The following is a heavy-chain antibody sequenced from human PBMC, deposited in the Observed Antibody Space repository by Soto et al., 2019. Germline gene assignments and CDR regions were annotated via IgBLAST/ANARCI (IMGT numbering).Heavy chain of an antibody. V-gene: IGHV3-23*01. CDR3: AAARPPGHGFPPYYLNY. J-gene: IGHJ4*02. D-gene: IGHD5-12*01. CDR2: ISAAGGST. Sequence: DVQLLESGGGLVQPGGSLRLSCAAAGFTFDSYAMTWVRQAPGKGLEWVSTISAAGGSTYYADSVKGRLTISRDNSKTTVYVHLSSLRAEDTAVYFCAAARPPGHGFPPYYLNYWGLGTLVTVSS. CDR1: GFTFDSYA.